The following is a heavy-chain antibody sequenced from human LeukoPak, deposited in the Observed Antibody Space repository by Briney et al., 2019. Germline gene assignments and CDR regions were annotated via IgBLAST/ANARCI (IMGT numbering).Heavy chain of an antibody. D-gene: IGHD1-26*01. J-gene: IGHJ4*02. CDR3: ARGLRGSRNY. Sequence: ASVKVSCKVSGYTLTELSMHWVRQAPGKGLEWMGGFDPEDGETIYAQKFQGRVTMTRNTSISTAYMELSSLRSEDTAVYYCARGLRGSRNYWGQGTLVTVSS. V-gene: IGHV1-24*01. CDR1: GYTLTELS. CDR2: FDPEDGET.